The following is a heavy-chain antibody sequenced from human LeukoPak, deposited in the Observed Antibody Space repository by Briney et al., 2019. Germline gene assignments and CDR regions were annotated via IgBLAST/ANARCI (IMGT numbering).Heavy chain of an antibody. D-gene: IGHD3-10*01. CDR2: IIPIFGTV. CDR3: ARGGYYGSGRHYYFDY. Sequence: ASVKVSCKASGGTFSSYAISWVRQAPGPGLEWMGGIIPIFGTVNYAQTFQGRVTITADESTSTAYMELSSLRSEDTAVYYCARGGYYGSGRHYYFDYWGQGTLVTVSS. V-gene: IGHV1-69*13. J-gene: IGHJ4*02. CDR1: GGTFSSYA.